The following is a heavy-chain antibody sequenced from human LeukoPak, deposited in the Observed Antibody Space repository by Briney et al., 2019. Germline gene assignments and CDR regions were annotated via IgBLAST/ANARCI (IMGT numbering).Heavy chain of an antibody. CDR2: ISAYSGNT. CDR1: GYTFSSYG. J-gene: IGHJ4*02. Sequence: ASVKVSCTASGYTFSSYGISWVRQAPGQGLEWMGWISAYSGNTNYAQKLQGRVTMTTDTSTSTAYMELRSLRSDDTAVYYCARNPLYDSSGYYLGYWGQGTLVTVSS. D-gene: IGHD3-22*01. CDR3: ARNPLYDSSGYYLGY. V-gene: IGHV1-18*01.